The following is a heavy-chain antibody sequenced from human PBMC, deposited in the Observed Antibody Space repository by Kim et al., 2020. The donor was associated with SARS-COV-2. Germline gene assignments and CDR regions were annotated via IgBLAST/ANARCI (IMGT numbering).Heavy chain of an antibody. J-gene: IGHJ6*02. CDR2: ISSSSSYI. CDR1: GFTFSSYS. D-gene: IGHD3-10*01. Sequence: GGSLRLSCAASGFTFSSYSMNWVRQAPGKGLEWVSSISSSSSYIYYADSVKGRFTISRDNAKNSLYLQMNSLRAEDTAVYYCARDGTPIHITMVRGEGYYYGVDVWGQGATVTVSS. CDR3: ARDGTPIHITMVRGEGYYYGVDV. V-gene: IGHV3-21*01.